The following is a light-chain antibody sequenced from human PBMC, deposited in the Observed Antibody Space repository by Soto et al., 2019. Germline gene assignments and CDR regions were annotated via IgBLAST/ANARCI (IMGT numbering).Light chain of an antibody. V-gene: IGKV3-11*01. Sequence: EIVLTQSPATLSLSPGERATLSCRASQSVGGYLAWYQQKPGQAPRLLIYDASNRATGIPARFSGSGSGTDFTRPISSLEPEDFAVYYCQQRSDVYTFGRGTKLEIK. J-gene: IGKJ2*01. CDR1: QSVGGY. CDR3: QQRSDVYT. CDR2: DAS.